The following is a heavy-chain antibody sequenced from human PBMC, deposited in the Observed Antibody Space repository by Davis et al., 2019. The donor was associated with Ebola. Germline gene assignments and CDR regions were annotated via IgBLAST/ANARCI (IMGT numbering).Heavy chain of an antibody. CDR2: IYHSGTT. Sequence: SETLSLTCTVSGGSISSSNYYWGWIRQPPGKGLEWTGSIYHSGTTYYNPSLRSRFTISVDTAKNQFSLRPSSVTAADTAMYYCARVIGFAVGGNGMDVWGQGTTVTVSS. D-gene: IGHD6-19*01. V-gene: IGHV4-39*07. CDR1: GGSISSSNYY. CDR3: ARVIGFAVGGNGMDV. J-gene: IGHJ6*02.